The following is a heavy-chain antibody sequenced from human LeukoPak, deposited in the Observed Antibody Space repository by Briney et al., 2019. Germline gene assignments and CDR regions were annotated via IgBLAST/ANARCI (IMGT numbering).Heavy chain of an antibody. CDR3: ARDPDGSYRSAWYRYFDL. V-gene: IGHV3-30*02. J-gene: IGHJ2*01. D-gene: IGHD6-19*01. Sequence: GGSLRLSCVASGFTFNDHGMHWVRQAPGKGLEWLAFIRYDGTDESYGASVRGRFTISRDNSKNTLYLQMNSLRAEDTAVYYCARDPDGSYRSAWYRYFDLWGRGTLVTVSS. CDR1: GFTFNDHG. CDR2: IRYDGTDE.